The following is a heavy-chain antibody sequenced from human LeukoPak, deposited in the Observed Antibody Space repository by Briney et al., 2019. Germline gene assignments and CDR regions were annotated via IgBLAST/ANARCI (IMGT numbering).Heavy chain of an antibody. D-gene: IGHD1-14*01. Sequence: GGSLRLSCAASGFTFSSYGLHWVRQSPGRGLEWVAVIWYDGSQRYYADSVKGRFTISRDDSQNTIYLQMDSLRAEDTAVYYCATSSPRNYFDHWGQGTLVTVSS. CDR1: GFTFSSYG. CDR2: IWYDGSQR. CDR3: ATSSPRNYFDH. J-gene: IGHJ4*02. V-gene: IGHV3-33*01.